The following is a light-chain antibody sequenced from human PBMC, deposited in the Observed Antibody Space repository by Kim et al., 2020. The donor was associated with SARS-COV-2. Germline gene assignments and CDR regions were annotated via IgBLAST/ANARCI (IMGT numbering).Light chain of an antibody. CDR2: KAS. CDR1: QTISGL. CDR3: QQYDDYPLT. Sequence: DIQVTQSPSTLSASVGDSVTITCRASQTISGLLAWFQQKPGEAPKLLIYKASSSESGVPSRFSGSGSGTEFTLTINSLQPDDFATYYCQQYDDYPLTFGGGTKVDIK. V-gene: IGKV1-5*03. J-gene: IGKJ4*01.